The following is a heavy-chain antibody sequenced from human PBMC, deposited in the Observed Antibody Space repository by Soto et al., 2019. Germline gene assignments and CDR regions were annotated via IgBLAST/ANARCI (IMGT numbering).Heavy chain of an antibody. CDR1: GYSLTSYW. V-gene: IGHV5-10-1*01. J-gene: IGHJ6*02. CDR2: IDPSDSHT. D-gene: IGHD3-9*01. Sequence: PGESLKISCKGSGYSLTSYWISWVRQMPGKGLEWMGRIDPSDSHTKYSPSFQGHVTISADKSISTAYLQWSSLKASDTAMYYCATNLTGTSYGMDVWGQGTTVTVSS. CDR3: ATNLTGTSYGMDV.